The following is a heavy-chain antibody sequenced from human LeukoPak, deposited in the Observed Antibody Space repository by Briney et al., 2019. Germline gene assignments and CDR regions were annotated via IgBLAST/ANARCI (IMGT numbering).Heavy chain of an antibody. CDR1: GFTFSSYG. J-gene: IGHJ5*02. Sequence: GGSLRLSCAASGFTFSSYGMHWVRQAPGKGLEWVAVIWYDGSNKYYADSVKGRFIISRDNSKNTLYLQMNSLRAEDTAVYYCARDKAAAGTYWFDPWGQGILVTVSS. V-gene: IGHV3-33*01. CDR2: IWYDGSNK. CDR3: ARDKAAAGTYWFDP. D-gene: IGHD6-13*01.